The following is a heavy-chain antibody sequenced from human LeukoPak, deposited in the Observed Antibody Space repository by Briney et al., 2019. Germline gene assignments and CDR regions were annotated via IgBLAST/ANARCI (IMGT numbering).Heavy chain of an antibody. CDR3: ARSKFSFGATKLDT. J-gene: IGHJ5*02. D-gene: IGHD3-3*01. Sequence: SGTLSLTCSVSGVSIRNYYWNWIRQSPGKGLQWIGYLDLTGKIQYHSFFESRVTISGDISKNQFSLRLTSLTAADTAVYFCARSKFSFGATKLDTWGQGTLVSVSS. CDR1: GVSIRNYY. CDR2: LDLTGKI. V-gene: IGHV4-59*12.